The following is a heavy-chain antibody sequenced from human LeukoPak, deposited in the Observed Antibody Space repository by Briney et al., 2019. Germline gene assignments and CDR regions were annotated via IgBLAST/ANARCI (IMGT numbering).Heavy chain of an antibody. CDR3: ARTVYYDRDDAYYRNFDS. J-gene: IGHJ4*02. D-gene: IGHD3-22*01. CDR1: GFAFSKYW. Sequence: GGSLRLSCAASGFAFSKYWMHWVRKAPGKGLVWVSRIKSDGSSTAYADSVKGRFTISRDNAKNALYLQMNSLGAEDTAVYYCARTVYYDRDDAYYRNFDSWGQGTLVTVSS. CDR2: IKSDGSST. V-gene: IGHV3-74*03.